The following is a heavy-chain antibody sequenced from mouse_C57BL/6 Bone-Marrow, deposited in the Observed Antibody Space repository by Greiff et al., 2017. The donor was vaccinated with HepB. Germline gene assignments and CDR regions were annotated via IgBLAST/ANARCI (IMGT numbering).Heavy chain of an antibody. CDR2: IYPGDGDT. V-gene: IGHV1-80*01. J-gene: IGHJ1*03. D-gene: IGHD1-1*01. Sequence: QVQLQQSGAELVKPGASVKISCKASGYAFSSYWMNWVKQRPGKGLEWIGQIYPGDGDTNYNGKFKGKATLTADKSSSTAYMQLSSLTSEDSAVYFCARWGSSTYWYFDVWGTGTTVTVSP. CDR3: ARWGSSTYWYFDV. CDR1: GYAFSSYW.